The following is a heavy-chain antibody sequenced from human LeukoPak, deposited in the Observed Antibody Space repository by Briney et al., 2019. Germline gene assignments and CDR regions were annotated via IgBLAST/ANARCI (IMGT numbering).Heavy chain of an antibody. CDR3: ARHQVWATVITSYGMDV. CDR1: GGSISSYY. J-gene: IGHJ6*02. D-gene: IGHD4-11*01. Sequence: SETLSLTCTVSGGSISSYYWSWIRQPPGKGLEWIGYIYYSGSTNYNPSLKSRVTISVDTSKNQFSLRLSSVTAADTALYYCARHQVWATVITSYGMDVWGQGTTVTVSS. V-gene: IGHV4-59*08. CDR2: IYYSGST.